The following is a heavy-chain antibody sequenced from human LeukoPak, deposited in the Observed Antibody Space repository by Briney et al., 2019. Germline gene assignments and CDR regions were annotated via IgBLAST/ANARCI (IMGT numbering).Heavy chain of an antibody. CDR3: ARAPFASYSSSWYDYYYYGMDV. V-gene: IGHV4-59*01. Sequence: SETLSLTCTVSGGSISSYYWSWIRQPPGKGLEWIGYIYYSESTNYNPSLKSRVTISVDTSKNQFSLKLSSVTAADTAVYYCARAPFASYSSSWYDYYYYGMDVWGQGTTVTVSS. D-gene: IGHD6-13*01. CDR2: IYYSEST. CDR1: GGSISSYY. J-gene: IGHJ6*02.